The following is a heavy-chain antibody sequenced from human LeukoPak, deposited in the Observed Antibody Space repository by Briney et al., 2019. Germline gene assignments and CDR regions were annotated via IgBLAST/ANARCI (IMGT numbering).Heavy chain of an antibody. CDR3: ASLTVTPAVEFLDAFDI. J-gene: IGHJ3*02. D-gene: IGHD4-17*01. V-gene: IGHV3-74*01. CDR1: GFTFSSYW. CDR2: INTDGSST. Sequence: GGSLRLSCAASGFTFSSYWMHWVRQAPGKGLVWVSRINTDGSSTSYADSVKGRFTISRDNAKNTLYLQMNSLRAEDTAVYYCASLTVTPAVEFLDAFDIWGQGTMVTVSS.